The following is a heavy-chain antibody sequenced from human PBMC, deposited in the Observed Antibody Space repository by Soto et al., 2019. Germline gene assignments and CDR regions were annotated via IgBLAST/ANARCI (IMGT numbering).Heavy chain of an antibody. D-gene: IGHD3-3*01. CDR3: ARVWRYYDFWSGYYFYPDYYYGMDV. CDR1: GYTFTSYD. Sequence: ASVKVSCKASGYTFTSYDINWVRQATGQGLEWMGWMNPNSGNTGYAQKFQGRVTMTRNTSISTAYMELSSLRSEDTAVYYCARVWRYYDFWSGYYFYPDYYYGMDVRGQGTTVTVSS. V-gene: IGHV1-8*01. CDR2: MNPNSGNT. J-gene: IGHJ6*02.